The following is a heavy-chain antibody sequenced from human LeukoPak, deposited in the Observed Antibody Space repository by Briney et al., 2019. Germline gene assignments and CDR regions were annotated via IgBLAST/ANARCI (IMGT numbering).Heavy chain of an antibody. V-gene: IGHV3-23*01. Sequence: GSLRLSCAASEFSVGSNYMTWVRQAPGKGLEWVSGISGSGDNTYYADSVKGRFTISRDNSKNTLYLQMNSLRADDTAVYYCAKGGLVHRFDPWGQGTLVTVSS. CDR1: EFSVGSNY. CDR2: ISGSGDNT. J-gene: IGHJ5*02. CDR3: AKGGLVHRFDP.